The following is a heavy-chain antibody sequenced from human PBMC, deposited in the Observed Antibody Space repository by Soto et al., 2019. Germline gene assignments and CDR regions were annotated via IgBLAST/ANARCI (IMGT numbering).Heavy chain of an antibody. D-gene: IGHD5-12*01. V-gene: IGHV5-51*01. Sequence: GDSVKISGKGCGYSFTSSWIAWVRQKPGKGLEWMGIIYPGDSDTRYSPSFQGQVTISADKSISTAYLQWSSLKASDTAMYYCARRYSGRMGSLWFDPWGQGTLVTVSS. CDR2: IYPGDSDT. J-gene: IGHJ5*02. CDR3: ARRYSGRMGSLWFDP. CDR1: GYSFTSSW.